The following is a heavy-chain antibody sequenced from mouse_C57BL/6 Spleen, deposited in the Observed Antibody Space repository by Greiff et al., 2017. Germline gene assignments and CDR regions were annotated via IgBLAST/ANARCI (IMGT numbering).Heavy chain of an antibody. CDR1: GYTFTSYW. V-gene: IGHV1-74*01. CDR3: AIGGYDGRFAY. D-gene: IGHD2-2*01. J-gene: IGHJ3*01. Sequence: VKLQQPGAELVKPGASVKVSCKASGYTFTSYWMHWVKQRPGQGLEWIGRIHPSDSDTNYNQKFKGKATLTVDKSSSTAYMQLSSLTSEDSAVYYCAIGGYDGRFAYWGQGTLVTVSA. CDR2: IHPSDSDT.